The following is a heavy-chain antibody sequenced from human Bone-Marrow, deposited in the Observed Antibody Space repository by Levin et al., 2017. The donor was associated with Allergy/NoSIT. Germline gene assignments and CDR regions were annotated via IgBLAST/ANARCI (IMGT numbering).Heavy chain of an antibody. D-gene: IGHD6-13*01. V-gene: IGHV3-30*18. CDR2: ISYDGSNK. J-gene: IGHJ6*03. Sequence: PGGSLRLSCAASGFTFSSYGMHWVRQAPGKGLEWVAVISYDGSNKYYADSVKGRFTISRDNSKNTLYLQMNSLRAEDTAVYYCAKDRELAQNDYYYMDVWGKGTTVTVSS. CDR1: GFTFSSYG. CDR3: AKDRELAQNDYYYMDV.